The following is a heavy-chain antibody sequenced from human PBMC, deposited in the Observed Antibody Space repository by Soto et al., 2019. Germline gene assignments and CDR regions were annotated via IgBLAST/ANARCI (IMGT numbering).Heavy chain of an antibody. D-gene: IGHD1-26*01. Sequence: SETLSLTCTVSGASLKNYFWSWIRQPPGGGLEWIGFIYYIGTTYYNPSLQSRVAMLVDTSKNQFSLNVSSVTAADTAIYYCARVGAARNWFDPWGQGTLVTVSS. CDR2: IYYIGTT. J-gene: IGHJ5*02. CDR1: GASLKNYF. CDR3: ARVGAARNWFDP. V-gene: IGHV4-59*03.